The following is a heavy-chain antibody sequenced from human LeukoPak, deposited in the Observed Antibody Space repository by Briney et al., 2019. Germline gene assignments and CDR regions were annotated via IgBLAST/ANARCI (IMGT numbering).Heavy chain of an antibody. D-gene: IGHD6-13*01. Sequence: GGSLRLSCAASGFTFDDYAMHWVRQAPGKGLEWVSLISGDGDSTYYADSAKGRFTISRDNSKNSLFLQMNSLRTEDTALYYCAKPTLGQQLVSDYWGQGTLVTVSS. CDR3: AKPTLGQQLVSDY. J-gene: IGHJ4*02. CDR2: ISGDGDST. V-gene: IGHV3-43*02. CDR1: GFTFDDYA.